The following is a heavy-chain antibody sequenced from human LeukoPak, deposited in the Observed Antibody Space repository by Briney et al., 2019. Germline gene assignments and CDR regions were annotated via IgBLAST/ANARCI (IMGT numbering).Heavy chain of an antibody. J-gene: IGHJ6*03. Sequence: GGSLTLSCAGSGFTFSNYWMNWVRKAPGKGLEWVANIKEDGSEKKNVDSVKGRFTISRDNAMNSLYLQMNSLRAEDTAVYYCARMGHYDFWSTFVYYSYYYMDVWGKGTTVTVSS. V-gene: IGHV3-7*01. D-gene: IGHD3-3*01. CDR2: IKEDGSEK. CDR1: GFTFSNYW. CDR3: ARMGHYDFWSTFVYYSYYYMDV.